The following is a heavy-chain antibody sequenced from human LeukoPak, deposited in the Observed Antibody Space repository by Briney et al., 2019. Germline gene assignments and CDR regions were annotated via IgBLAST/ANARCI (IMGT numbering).Heavy chain of an antibody. Sequence: GGSLRLSCAASGFTLSTYWISWVRQAPGKGLEWVANIKQDGSEKYYVDSVKGRFTISRDNAKNSLYLQMNSLRAEDTAVYYCARLNWNYESYMDVWGKGTTVTVSS. CDR3: ARLNWNYESYMDV. CDR2: IKQDGSEK. D-gene: IGHD1-7*01. V-gene: IGHV3-7*01. J-gene: IGHJ6*03. CDR1: GFTLSTYW.